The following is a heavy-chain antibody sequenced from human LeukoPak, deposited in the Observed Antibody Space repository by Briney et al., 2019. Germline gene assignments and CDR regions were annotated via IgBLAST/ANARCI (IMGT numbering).Heavy chain of an antibody. V-gene: IGHV3-66*01. Sequence: GGSLRLSCAASGFTFSNAWMSWVRQAPGKGLEWVSVIYSGGSTYYADSVKGRFTISRDNSKNTLYPQMNSLRAEDTAVYYCAKDLSGSYSSGAFDIWGQGTMVTVSS. CDR3: AKDLSGSYSSGAFDI. CDR2: IYSGGST. J-gene: IGHJ3*02. D-gene: IGHD1-26*01. CDR1: GFTFSNAW.